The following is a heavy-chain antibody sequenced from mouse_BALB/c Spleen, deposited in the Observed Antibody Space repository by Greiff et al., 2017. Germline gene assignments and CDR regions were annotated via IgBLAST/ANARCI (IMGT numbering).Heavy chain of an antibody. J-gene: IGHJ2*01. CDR3: ARNPDY. CDR2: ISSGGSYT. V-gene: IGHV5-9-3*01. Sequence: EVKLMESGGGLVKPGGSLKLSCAASGFTFSSYAMSWVRQTPEKRLEWVATISSGGSYTYYPDSVKGRFTISRDNAKNTLYMQMSSLRSEDTAMYDCARNPDYWGQGTTLTVSS. CDR1: GFTFSSYA.